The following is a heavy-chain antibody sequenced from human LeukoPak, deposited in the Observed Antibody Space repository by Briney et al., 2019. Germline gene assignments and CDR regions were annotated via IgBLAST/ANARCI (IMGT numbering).Heavy chain of an antibody. CDR2: IKDKTQGATT. J-gene: IGHJ3*02. CDR1: GLIFNNAW. D-gene: IGHD6-13*01. V-gene: IGHV3-15*01. CDR3: TTWDENYSTSAHWDDAFAI. Sequence: GGSLRLSCAASGLIFNNAWMTWVRQVPGKGLEWVGRIKDKTQGATTDYAAPVKGRFTISRDDSKNTVFLQMNSLKVEDTAVYHCTTWDENYSTSAHWDDAFAIRGQGTMVTVSS.